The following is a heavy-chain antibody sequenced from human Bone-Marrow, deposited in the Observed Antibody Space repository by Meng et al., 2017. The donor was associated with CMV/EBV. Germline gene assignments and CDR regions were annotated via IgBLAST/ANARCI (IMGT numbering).Heavy chain of an antibody. Sequence: GGSLRLSCAASGFTFSSYWMSWVRQAPGKGLEWVANIKQDGSEKYYVDSVKGRFTISRDNAKNSLYLQMNSMRAEDTAVHYCAREVRIVVVPATLMDVWGQGTTVTVSS. D-gene: IGHD2-2*01. CDR1: GFTFSSYW. V-gene: IGHV3-7*01. J-gene: IGHJ6*02. CDR3: AREVRIVVVPATLMDV. CDR2: IKQDGSEK.